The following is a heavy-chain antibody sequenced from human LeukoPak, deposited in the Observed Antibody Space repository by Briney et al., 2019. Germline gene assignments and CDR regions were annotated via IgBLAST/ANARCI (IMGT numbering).Heavy chain of an antibody. CDR2: ISYDGSNK. CDR1: GFTFSSYG. CDR3: AKGPGYSSSWTQFYYYYYMDV. D-gene: IGHD6-13*01. Sequence: GGSLRLSCAASGFTFSSYGMHWVRQAPGKGLEWVAVISYDGSNKYYADSVKGRFTISRDNSKNTLYLQMNSLRAEDTAVYYCAKGPGYSSSWTQFYYYYYMDVWGKGTTVTVSS. V-gene: IGHV3-30*18. J-gene: IGHJ6*03.